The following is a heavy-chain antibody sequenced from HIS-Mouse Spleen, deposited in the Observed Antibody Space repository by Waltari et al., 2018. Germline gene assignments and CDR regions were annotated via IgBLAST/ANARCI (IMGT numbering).Heavy chain of an antibody. CDR2: IKSGGGST. Sequence: EVQLVESGGGLVQPGWSLRLSCAASGFTFSSYWMRWVRQARGKGRVGVSSIKSGGGSTSDADSVRGRFTITRDNAKNTLDLQMNSLRAEDTAVYYCARAIGGYSGPGIGWGQGTLVTVSS. CDR1: GFTFSSYW. J-gene: IGHJ4*02. D-gene: IGHD5-12*01. CDR3: ARAIGGYSGPGIG. V-gene: IGHV3-74*01.